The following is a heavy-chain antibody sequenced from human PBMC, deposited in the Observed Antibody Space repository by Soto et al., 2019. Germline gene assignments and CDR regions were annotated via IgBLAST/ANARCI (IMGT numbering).Heavy chain of an antibody. V-gene: IGHV3-23*01. D-gene: IGHD5-12*01. CDR3: AKGAWRDY. Sequence: EVQLLESGGGLVQPGASLRLSCAASGFPFTTFDMSWARQAPGKGLEWVSVVSGRDGSTSYADSLKGRFTISKDSSKNTLYLQMNSLSGGDSSRYYCAKGAWRDYWGQGTLVTVSS. CDR2: VSGRDGST. J-gene: IGHJ4*02. CDR1: GFPFTTFD.